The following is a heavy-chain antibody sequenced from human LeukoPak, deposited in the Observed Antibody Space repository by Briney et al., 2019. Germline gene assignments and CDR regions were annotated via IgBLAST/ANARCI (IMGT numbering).Heavy chain of an antibody. Sequence: SVKVSCKASGYIFTSYYIHWVRNAPGQGLQWLGVIYPIGASTIYEQNFHGRVTMTMDTSTSTVYMELSSLRSEDTAVYYCARSQYLLNRDALDIWGQGKMVTVSS. J-gene: IGHJ3*02. CDR3: ARSQYLLNRDALDI. V-gene: IGHV1-46*01. D-gene: IGHD1-14*01. CDR2: IYPIGAST. CDR1: GYIFTSYY.